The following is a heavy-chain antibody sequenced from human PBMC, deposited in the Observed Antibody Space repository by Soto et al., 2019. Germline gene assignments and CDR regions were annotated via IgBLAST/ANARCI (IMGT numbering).Heavy chain of an antibody. CDR3: ARGRRIVDTGIGYYYYHAMDV. Sequence: GASVKVSCKASGYTFTSYYIHWVRQAPGQGLEWMGIFNPTGDTASYAQKLQGRVTMTRDTSTGTAYMELGSLRSEDTAVYYCARGRRIVDTGIGYYYYHAMDVWGQGTTVTVSS. J-gene: IGHJ6*02. CDR1: GYTFTSYY. D-gene: IGHD5-18*01. V-gene: IGHV1-46*01. CDR2: FNPTGDTA.